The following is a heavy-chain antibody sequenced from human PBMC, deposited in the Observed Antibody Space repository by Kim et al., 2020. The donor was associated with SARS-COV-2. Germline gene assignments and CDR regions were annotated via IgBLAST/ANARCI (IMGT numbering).Heavy chain of an antibody. J-gene: IGHJ4*02. CDR2: T. V-gene: IGHV3-23*01. CDR3: AKGYSGWYVDY. D-gene: IGHD6-19*01. Sequence: TYYADSVKGRFTISRDNSKNTLYLQMNSLRAEDTAVYYCAKGYSGWYVDYWGQGTLVTVSS.